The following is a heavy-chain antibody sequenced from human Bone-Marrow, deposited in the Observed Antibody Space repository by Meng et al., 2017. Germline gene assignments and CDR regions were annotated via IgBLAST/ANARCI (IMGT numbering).Heavy chain of an antibody. D-gene: IGHD3-9*01. J-gene: IGHJ6*02. CDR2: ISGYNGNT. Sequence: ASVKVSCKASGYTFSTCGITWVRQAPGQGLEWMGWISGYNGNTNYAQKLQGRVTMTTDTSTSTAYMELRSLRSDDTAVYYCARDGFDWFTDYYYYGMDVWGQGTTVTVS. V-gene: IGHV1-18*04. CDR1: GYTFSTCG. CDR3: ARDGFDWFTDYYYYGMDV.